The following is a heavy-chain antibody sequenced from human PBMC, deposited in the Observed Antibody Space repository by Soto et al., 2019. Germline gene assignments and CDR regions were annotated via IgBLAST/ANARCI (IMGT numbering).Heavy chain of an antibody. D-gene: IGHD5-18*01. CDR3: ARDGGYSYGPFDY. Sequence: EVQLVEPGGGLVQPGGSLRLSCAASGFTFSSYSMNWVRQAPGKGLEWVSYISSSSSTIYYADSVKGRFTISRDNAKNSLYLQMNSLRAEDTAVYYCARDGGYSYGPFDYWGQGTLVTVSS. CDR2: ISSSSSTI. CDR1: GFTFSSYS. J-gene: IGHJ4*02. V-gene: IGHV3-48*01.